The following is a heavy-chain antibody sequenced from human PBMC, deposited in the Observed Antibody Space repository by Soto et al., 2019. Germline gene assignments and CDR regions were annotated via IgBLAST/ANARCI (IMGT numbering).Heavy chain of an antibody. CDR2: VIHSGST. V-gene: IGHV4-34*12. J-gene: IGHJ5*02. Sequence: KTSETLSLTCAVYGGSFSGYYWTWIRQAPGKGLEWIGEVIHSGSTTYNPSLKSRVTISVDTSKNQFSLNLRSVTAADTAVYYCARRVETTSFCLDPWGQGTMVPVYS. D-gene: IGHD1-1*01. CDR3: ARRVETTSFCLDP. CDR1: GGSFSGYY.